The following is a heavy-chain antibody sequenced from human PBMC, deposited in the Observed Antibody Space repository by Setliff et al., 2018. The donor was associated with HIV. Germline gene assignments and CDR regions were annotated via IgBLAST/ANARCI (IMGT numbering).Heavy chain of an antibody. Sequence: RASVKVSCKASGYTFTGYYMHWVRQAPGQGLEWMGRINPYSGDTNYAQKFQGRVTMTRDTSITTAYMELSRLRSDDTAVYYCARGSTAVNYYYYYTDVWGKGTTVTVSS. D-gene: IGHD2-2*01. J-gene: IGHJ6*03. CDR2: INPYSGDT. CDR3: ARGSTAVNYYYYYTDV. CDR1: GYTFTGYY. V-gene: IGHV1-2*06.